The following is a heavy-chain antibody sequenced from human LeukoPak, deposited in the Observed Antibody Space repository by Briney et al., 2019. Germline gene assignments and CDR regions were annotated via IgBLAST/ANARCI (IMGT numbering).Heavy chain of an antibody. Sequence: SETLSLTCAVFGGSLSGSHLSWIRQLPGTGLEWIGEINDSGTANNNPSLKNRVTLSVDPSKNQFSLKLSSVTAADTAVYYCARQETVMLQGRFAFDIWGQGTVVTVSS. CDR3: ARQETVMLQGRFAFDI. V-gene: IGHV4-34*01. CDR2: INDSGTA. D-gene: IGHD3-16*01. J-gene: IGHJ3*02. CDR1: GGSLSGSH.